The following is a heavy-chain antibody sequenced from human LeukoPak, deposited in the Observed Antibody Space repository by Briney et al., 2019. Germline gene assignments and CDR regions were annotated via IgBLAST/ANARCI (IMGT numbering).Heavy chain of an antibody. V-gene: IGHV3-21*01. D-gene: IGHD6-13*01. CDR3: ARGYSTSWYHFWYFDL. CDR1: GFTFSTYA. CDR2: ISSGGDSYI. J-gene: IGHJ2*01. Sequence: GGSLRLSCAASGFTFSTYAMTWVRQAPGRGLEWVSSISSGGDSYIYYADSVEGRFTISRDNAKDSLYLQMNSLRAEDTAVYYCARGYSTSWYHFWYFDLWGRGTLVTVSS.